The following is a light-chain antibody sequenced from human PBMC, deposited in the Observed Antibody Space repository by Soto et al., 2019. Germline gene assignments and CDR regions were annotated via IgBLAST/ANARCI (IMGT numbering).Light chain of an antibody. V-gene: IGLV2-14*03. CDR3: SSYTTSNTVV. CDR1: SSDVGGYNY. Sequence: QSALTQPASVSAYPGQSITISCSGTSSDVGGYNYVSWYQQRPGKAPQLLIYDVTNRPSGVSYRFSGSKSGGTASLTISGLQAEDEADYYCSSYTTSNTVVFGGGTKVTVL. CDR2: DVT. J-gene: IGLJ2*01.